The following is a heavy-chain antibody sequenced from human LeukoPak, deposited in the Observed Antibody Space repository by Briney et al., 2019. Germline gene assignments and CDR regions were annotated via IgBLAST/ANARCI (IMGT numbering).Heavy chain of an antibody. CDR3: AIPQGPVDV. J-gene: IGHJ6*02. CDR1: GGSISSSSYY. V-gene: IGHV4-39*01. CDR2: IYYSGST. Sequence: SETLSLTGTVSGGSISSSSYYWGWIRQPPGKGLEWIGSIYYSGSTYYNPSLKSRVTISVDTSKNQFSLKLSSVTAADTAVYYCAIPQGPVDVWGQGTTVTVSS.